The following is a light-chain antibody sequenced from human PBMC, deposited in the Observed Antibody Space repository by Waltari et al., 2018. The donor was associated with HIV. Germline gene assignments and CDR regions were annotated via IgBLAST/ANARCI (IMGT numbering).Light chain of an antibody. CDR2: EFS. V-gene: IGLV2-23*02. Sequence: QSALTQPASVSGSPGQSITISCTGTSSDVGSYTLVSWYQQHPGKAPKLLIYEFSKRPSGVANRFSGTKAGNTASLTISGLQAEDEADYYCCSYAGSFVVFGGGTKLTVL. CDR1: SSDVGSYTL. CDR3: CSYAGSFVV. J-gene: IGLJ2*01.